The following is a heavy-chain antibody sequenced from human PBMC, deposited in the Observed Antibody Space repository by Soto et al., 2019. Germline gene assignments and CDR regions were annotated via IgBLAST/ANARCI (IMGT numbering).Heavy chain of an antibody. CDR3: ARSRVVVPAGLFDP. D-gene: IGHD2-2*01. CDR1: GGSISSYY. V-gene: IGHV4-59*08. J-gene: IGHJ5*02. Sequence: TLSLTCTVSGGSISSYYWSWIRQPPGKGLEWIGYIYYSGSTNYNPSLKSRVTISVDTSKNQFSLKLSSVTAADTAVYYCARSRVVVPAGLFDPWGQGTLVTVSS. CDR2: IYYSGST.